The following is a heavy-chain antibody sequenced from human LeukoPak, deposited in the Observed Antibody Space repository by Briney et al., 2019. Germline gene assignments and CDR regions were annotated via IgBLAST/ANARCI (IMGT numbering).Heavy chain of an antibody. CDR3: ARGAVAGNNFDY. CDR1: GYTFTSYD. CDR2: MNPNSGNT. V-gene: IGHV1-8*01. J-gene: IGHJ4*02. Sequence: ASVKVSCKASGYTFTSYDINWVRQATGQGLEWMGWMNPNSGNTSYAQKFQGRVTMTRNTSISTAYMELSSLRSEDTAVYYCARGAVAGNNFDYWGQGTLVTVSS. D-gene: IGHD6-19*01.